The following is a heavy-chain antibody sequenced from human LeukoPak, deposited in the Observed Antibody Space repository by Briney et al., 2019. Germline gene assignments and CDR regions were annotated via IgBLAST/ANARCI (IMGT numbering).Heavy chain of an antibody. CDR3: AGGGGHRSGWESDNY. Sequence: GGSLRLSCAASGFTVSSNYMSWVRQAPGKGLEWVSVIYSGGSTYYADSVKGRFTISRDNSKNTLYLQMNSLRAEDTAVYYCAGGGGHRSGWESDNYWGQGTLVTASS. CDR1: GFTVSSNY. J-gene: IGHJ4*02. D-gene: IGHD6-19*01. V-gene: IGHV3-53*01. CDR2: IYSGGST.